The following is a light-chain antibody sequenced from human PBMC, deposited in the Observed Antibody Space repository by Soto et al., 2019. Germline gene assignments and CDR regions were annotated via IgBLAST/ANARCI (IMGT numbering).Light chain of an antibody. CDR1: QSVSSY. J-gene: IGKJ1*01. Sequence: EILFTQSPATPSLSPGEKATPSPRASQSVSSYLAWYQQKPGQAPRLLIYDASNRATGIPARFSGSGSGTDFTLTISSLEPEDFAVYYCQQRSNWPPTFGQGTKVDIK. CDR3: QQRSNWPPT. V-gene: IGKV3-11*01. CDR2: DAS.